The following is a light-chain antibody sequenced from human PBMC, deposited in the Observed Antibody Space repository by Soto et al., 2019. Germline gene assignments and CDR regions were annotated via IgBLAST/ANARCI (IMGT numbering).Light chain of an antibody. V-gene: IGLV2-14*03. CDR1: SSDVGGFNY. CDR2: DVT. J-gene: IGLJ1*01. Sequence: QSALTQPASVCGSPVQSITISCTGTSSDVGGFNYVSWYQQHPGKAPKLMIYDVTNRPSGVPYRFSASNSGNTASLTISWLQPEEEADYYFSSYTSSKTYVFGTGTKVTV. CDR3: SSYTSSKTYV.